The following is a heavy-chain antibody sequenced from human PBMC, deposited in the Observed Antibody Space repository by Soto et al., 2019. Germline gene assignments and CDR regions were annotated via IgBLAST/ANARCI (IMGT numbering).Heavy chain of an antibody. CDR2: INPNSGGT. CDR1: GYALTGYY. D-gene: IGHD2-8*01. V-gene: IGHV1-2*04. Sequence: ASVKVSCKASGYALTGYYMHWVRQAPGQGLEWMGWINPNSGGTNYAQKLQGWVTMTRDTSISTAYMELSRLRSDDTAVYYCAKGSRLIGNWFDPWGQGTLVTVSS. J-gene: IGHJ5*02. CDR3: AKGSRLIGNWFDP.